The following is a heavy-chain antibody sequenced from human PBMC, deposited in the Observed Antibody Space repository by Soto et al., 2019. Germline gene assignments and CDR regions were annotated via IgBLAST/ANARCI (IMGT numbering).Heavy chain of an antibody. CDR2: IIPIFGTA. V-gene: IGHV1-69*01. CDR3: ATDADSSGYSSL. D-gene: IGHD3-22*01. CDR1: GGTFSSYA. Sequence: QVQLVQSGAEVKKPGSSVKVSCKASGGTFSSYAISWVRQAPGQGLEWMGGIIPIFGTANYAQKFQGRVTITADESTSTAYMELSRLRSEDTAVYYWATDADSSGYSSLWGQGTLVTVSS. J-gene: IGHJ4*02.